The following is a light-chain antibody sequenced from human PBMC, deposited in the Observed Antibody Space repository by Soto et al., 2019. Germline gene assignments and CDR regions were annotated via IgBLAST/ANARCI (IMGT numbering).Light chain of an antibody. Sequence: QSVLTQPPSLSGAPGQRVTISCTGSSSNIGAGYDVHWYQQLPGKAPKLLIYGNSNRPSGVPDRFSGSKSGTSASLAITGLQAEDEADYYCQSFDSSLRGVFGTGTKVTVL. CDR1: SSNIGAGYD. J-gene: IGLJ1*01. CDR2: GNS. V-gene: IGLV1-40*01. CDR3: QSFDSSLRGV.